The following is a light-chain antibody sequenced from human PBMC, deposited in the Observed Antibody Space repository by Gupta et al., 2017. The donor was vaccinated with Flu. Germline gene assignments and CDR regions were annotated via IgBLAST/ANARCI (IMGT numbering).Light chain of an antibody. CDR2: GAS. J-gene: IGKJ4*01. V-gene: IGKV3-20*01. CDR3: QQNGSPLT. CDR1: QSVSSGY. Sequence: AGLVSLSRGESATLSCGASQSVSSGYLDWQQQSPGQTPRLLVYGASSRATGITDRFSGSGSETDFTLTSSGLEDEDFEVYYWQQNGSPLTFGGGTKVEIK.